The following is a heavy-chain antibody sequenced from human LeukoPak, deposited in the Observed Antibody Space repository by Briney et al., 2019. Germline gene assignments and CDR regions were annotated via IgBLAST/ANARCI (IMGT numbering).Heavy chain of an antibody. CDR3: ARHGWDYPSGTYYTFDP. CDR2: VSYSGSP. V-gene: IGHV4-39*01. D-gene: IGHD3-10*01. J-gene: IGHJ5*02. CDR1: GDSISSSRYY. Sequence: PSETLSLTCTVSGDSISSSRYYWGWIRQPPGKGLEWIGSVSYSGSPYYNPSLESRVTTSVDTSKNQFSLRLSSVTATDTAMYYCARHGWDYPSGTYYTFDPWGQGTLVTVSS.